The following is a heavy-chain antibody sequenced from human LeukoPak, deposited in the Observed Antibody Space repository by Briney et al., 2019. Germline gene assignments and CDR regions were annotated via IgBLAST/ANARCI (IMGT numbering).Heavy chain of an antibody. CDR3: AMRWLGGYY. CDR2: IYYSGST. D-gene: IGHD5-24*01. Sequence: SETLSLTCTVFGGSISSSSYYWGWIRQPPGKGLEWIGSIYYSGSTYYNPSLKSRVTISVDTSKNQFSLKLSSVTAADTAVYYCAMRWLGGYYWGQGTLVTVSS. J-gene: IGHJ4*02. V-gene: IGHV4-39*07. CDR1: GGSISSSSYY.